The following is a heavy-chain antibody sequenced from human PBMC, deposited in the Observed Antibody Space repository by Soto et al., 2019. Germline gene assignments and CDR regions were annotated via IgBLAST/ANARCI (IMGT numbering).Heavy chain of an antibody. CDR3: ARVGYDFWSGYQVGRNGAMDV. CDR1: GFTFSSYW. J-gene: IGHJ6*03. V-gene: IGHV3-74*01. Sequence: PGGSLRLSCAASGFTFSSYWMHWVRQAPGKGLVWVSRINSDGSSTSYADSVKGRFTISRDNAKNTLYLQMNSLRAEDTAVYYCARVGYDFWSGYQVGRNGAMDVWGKGTTVTVSS. CDR2: INSDGSST. D-gene: IGHD3-3*01.